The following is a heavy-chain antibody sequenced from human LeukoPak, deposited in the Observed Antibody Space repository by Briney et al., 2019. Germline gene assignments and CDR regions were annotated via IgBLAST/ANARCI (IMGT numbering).Heavy chain of an antibody. D-gene: IGHD3-22*01. V-gene: IGHV1-8*02. CDR3: AREPNEDDSGGYRDY. CDR2: MNPNSGNT. CDR1: GYTFTSYG. J-gene: IGHJ4*02. Sequence: ASVKVSCKASGYTFTSYGISWVRQAPGQGLEWMGWMNPNSGNTGYAQKFQGRVTMTRNTSITTAYMELSSLRSEDTAVYYCAREPNEDDSGGYRDYWGQGTLVTVSS.